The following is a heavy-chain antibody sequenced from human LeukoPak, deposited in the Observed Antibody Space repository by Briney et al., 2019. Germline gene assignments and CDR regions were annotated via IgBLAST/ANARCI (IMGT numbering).Heavy chain of an antibody. CDR3: ARVRLSFGGVSEYYFDY. J-gene: IGHJ4*02. CDR2: IFYTGDS. Sequence: PSETLSLTCTVSGVSSSSSYWSWIRQPPGKGLEWIGYIFYTGDSNHNPSFKSRVSISLDTSKDQISLKLSSVTAADTAVYYCARVRLSFGGVSEYYFDYWGQGTLVTVSS. V-gene: IGHV4-59*08. D-gene: IGHD3-3*01. CDR1: GVSSSSSY.